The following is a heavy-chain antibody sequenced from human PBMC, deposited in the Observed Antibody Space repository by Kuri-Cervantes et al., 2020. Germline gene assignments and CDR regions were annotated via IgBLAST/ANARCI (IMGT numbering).Heavy chain of an antibody. CDR3: ARGRYRVATKNKHYFDY. J-gene: IGHJ4*02. D-gene: IGHD5-12*01. CDR2: INHSGST. CDR1: GGSFSGYY. V-gene: IGHV4-34*01. Sequence: SQTLSLTCAVYGGSFSGYYWSWIRQPPGKGLEWIGEINHSGSTNYNPSLKSRVTISVDKSKIQFSLNLSSVTAADTAVYYCARGRYRVATKNKHYFDYWGQGTLVTVSS.